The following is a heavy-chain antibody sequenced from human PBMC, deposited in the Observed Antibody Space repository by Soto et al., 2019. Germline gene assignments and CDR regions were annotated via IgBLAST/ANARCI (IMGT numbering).Heavy chain of an antibody. CDR1: GLTFTSSP. CDR3: AAYLLFYDILRGSPPTFDY. D-gene: IGHD3-9*01. J-gene: IGHJ4*02. V-gene: IGHV1-58*01. CDR2: TVVGSGNT. Sequence: ASVKVSGKTSGLTFTSSPVQRVREARGQHLEWIGWTVVGSGNTNYAQKFQERVTITRDMSTSTAYMELSSLRSEDTAVYYCAAYLLFYDILRGSPPTFDYPGPGLLVSVSS.